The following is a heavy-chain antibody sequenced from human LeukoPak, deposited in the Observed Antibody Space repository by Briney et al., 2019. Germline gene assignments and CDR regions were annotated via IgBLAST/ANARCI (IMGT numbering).Heavy chain of an antibody. V-gene: IGHV3-23*01. J-gene: IGHJ4*02. CDR1: GFSFSDYF. D-gene: IGHD3-10*01. CDR2: ISASDGTT. Sequence: GGSLRLSCAASGFSFSDYFMTWVRQAPGKGPEWVSVISASDGTTFYGDSVKGRFTISRDNFKSTLYLQMNSLRPDDTAVYYCAKQRVRGISRAPDSWGQGTLVTVSS. CDR3: AKQRVRGISRAPDS.